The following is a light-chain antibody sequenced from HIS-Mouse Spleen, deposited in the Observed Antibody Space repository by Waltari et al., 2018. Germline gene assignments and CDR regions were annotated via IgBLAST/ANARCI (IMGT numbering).Light chain of an antibody. CDR1: SSNIGSNY. Sequence: QSVLTQPPSASGTPGQRVTISCSGSSSNIGSNYVYWYQQLPGTAPKLLIYRNNPRSSGVPDRFPGSKSGTSASLAISGLRSEDEADYYCAAWDDSLSGRVFGGGTKLTVL. V-gene: IGLV1-47*01. J-gene: IGLJ3*02. CDR2: RNN. CDR3: AAWDDSLSGRV.